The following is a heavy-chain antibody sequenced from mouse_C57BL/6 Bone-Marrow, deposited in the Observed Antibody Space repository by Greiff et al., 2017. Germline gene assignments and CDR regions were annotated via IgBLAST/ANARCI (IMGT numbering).Heavy chain of an antibody. Sequence: VQLVESGPELVKPGASVKISCKASGYAFSSSWMNWVKQRPGKGLEWIGRIYPGDGDTNYNGKFKGKATLTADKSSSTAYMQLSSLTSEDSAVYFCARRGTTVVAHWYFDVWGTGTTVTVSS. V-gene: IGHV1-82*01. CDR3: ARRGTTVVAHWYFDV. D-gene: IGHD1-1*01. J-gene: IGHJ1*03. CDR2: IYPGDGDT. CDR1: GYAFSSSW.